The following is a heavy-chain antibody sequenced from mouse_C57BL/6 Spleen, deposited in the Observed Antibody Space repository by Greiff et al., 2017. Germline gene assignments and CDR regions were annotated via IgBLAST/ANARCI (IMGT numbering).Heavy chain of an antibody. CDR2: IYPGSGST. D-gene: IGHD1-1*01. V-gene: IGHV1-55*01. CDR3: ARSGYYYGSSDY. J-gene: IGHJ2*01. CDR1: GYTFTSYW. Sequence: QVQLQQSGAELVKPGASVKMSCKASGYTFTSYWITWVKQRPGQGLEWIGDIYPGSGSTNYNEKFKSKATLTVDTSSSTAYMQLSSLTSEDSAVYYCARSGYYYGSSDYWGQGTTLTVSS.